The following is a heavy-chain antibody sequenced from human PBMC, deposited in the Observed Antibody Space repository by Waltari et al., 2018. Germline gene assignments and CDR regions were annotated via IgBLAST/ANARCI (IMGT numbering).Heavy chain of an antibody. J-gene: IGHJ6*02. Sequence: QVQLVESGGGVVQPGGSLRLSCAASGFTFSSYGMHWVRQAPGKGLEWVAFIRYDGSNKYYADIVKCRFTISRDNCKNTLYLQMNSLRAEDTAVYYCAKDFILYYYYYGMDVWCQGTTVTVSS. V-gene: IGHV3-30*02. D-gene: IGHD3-16*02. CDR1: GFTFSSYG. CDR2: IRYDGSNK. CDR3: AKDFILYYYYYGMDV.